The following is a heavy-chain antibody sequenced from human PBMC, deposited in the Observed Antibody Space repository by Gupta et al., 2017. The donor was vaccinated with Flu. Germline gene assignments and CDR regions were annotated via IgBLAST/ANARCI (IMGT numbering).Heavy chain of an antibody. CDR3: ARTLIDGYFDF. CDR1: GFSLSTYGMR. Sequence: QVTLKESGPALVKPTQTLTLTCPFSGFSLSTYGMRVSWIRQPPGKALEWLARIDWDDDKFYSTSLQTKLTISKDTSKNQVVLMVNNMDPVDTATYYCARTLIDGYFDFWGQGTLVTVSS. CDR2: IDWDDDK. J-gene: IGHJ4*02. V-gene: IGHV2-70*04.